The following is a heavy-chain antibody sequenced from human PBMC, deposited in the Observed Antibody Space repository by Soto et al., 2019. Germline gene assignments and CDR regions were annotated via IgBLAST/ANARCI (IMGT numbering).Heavy chain of an antibody. Sequence: VQLVESGGGVVQPGRSLRLSCAASGFTFSNYGMHWVRQAPGKGLDWVALISYDGSNKYYADSVKGRFTISRDNSKNTLDLQMNSVRGEDTAVYYCAKDIALVRGVIMDMDVWGQGTTVTVAS. J-gene: IGHJ6*02. V-gene: IGHV3-30*18. CDR3: AKDIALVRGVIMDMDV. CDR1: GFTFSNYG. CDR2: ISYDGSNK. D-gene: IGHD3-10*01.